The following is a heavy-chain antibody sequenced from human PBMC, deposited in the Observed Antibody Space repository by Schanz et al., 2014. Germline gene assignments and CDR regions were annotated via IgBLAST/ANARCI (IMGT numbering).Heavy chain of an antibody. CDR2: MWNDGIKT. CDR1: TSLFSRSV. Sequence: QVDLVESGGGVVQPGRSLTLSCAVSTSLFSRSVIHWVRQAPGKGLEWVAVMWNDGIKTHYADSVKGRFTISRDNAKNSLYLQMNSLRAEDTALYYCARDTAQSCIGPSCFEYFQHWGQGALVTVSS. D-gene: IGHD2-2*01. V-gene: IGHV3-30*04. J-gene: IGHJ1*01. CDR3: ARDTAQSCIGPSCFEYFQH.